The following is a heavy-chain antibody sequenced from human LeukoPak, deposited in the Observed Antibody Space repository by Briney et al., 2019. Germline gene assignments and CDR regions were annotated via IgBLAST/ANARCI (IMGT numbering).Heavy chain of an antibody. D-gene: IGHD6-19*01. CDR1: GFTFSSYA. J-gene: IGHJ4*02. Sequence: GGSLRLSCTASGFTFSSYAMNWVRQAPGKGLEWVSGLSGSGGSTYYADSVKGRFTISRDNSKNTLYLQMNSLRAEDTAVYYCARVRAGLQPAPYDYWGQGTLVTVSS. V-gene: IGHV3-23*01. CDR2: LSGSGGST. CDR3: ARVRAGLQPAPYDY.